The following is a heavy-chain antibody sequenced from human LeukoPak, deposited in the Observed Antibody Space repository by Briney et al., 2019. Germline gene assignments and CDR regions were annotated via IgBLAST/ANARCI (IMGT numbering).Heavy chain of an antibody. Sequence: PGGSLRLSCAASGFTVSSNYMSWVRQAPGKGLELVSVIYSGGSTYYADSVKGRFTISRDNSKNTLCLQMNSLGAEDTAVYYCARDSRSGYYYGMDVWGQGTTVTVS. V-gene: IGHV3-66*02. CDR3: ARDSRSGYYYGMDV. D-gene: IGHD6-6*01. CDR2: IYSGGST. CDR1: GFTVSSNY. J-gene: IGHJ6*02.